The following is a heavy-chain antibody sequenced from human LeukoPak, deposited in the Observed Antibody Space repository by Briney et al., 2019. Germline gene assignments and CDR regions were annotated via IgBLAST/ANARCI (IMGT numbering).Heavy chain of an antibody. CDR1: GYSFGNRW. CDR3: ARALLTGYYSDAFDI. J-gene: IGHJ3*02. D-gene: IGHD3-9*01. V-gene: IGHV5-51*01. CDR2: IYPDDSDT. Sequence: GESLKISCEGSGYSFGNRWIRWVRQMPRKSLEWMGIIYPDDSDTIYKPSFEGQVTISADKSISTAYLQWSSLKASDTAMYYCARALLTGYYSDAFDIWGQGTMVTVSS.